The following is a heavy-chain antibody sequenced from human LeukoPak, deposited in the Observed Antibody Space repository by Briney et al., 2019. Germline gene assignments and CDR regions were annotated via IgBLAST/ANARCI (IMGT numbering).Heavy chain of an antibody. J-gene: IGHJ4*02. CDR2: ISWNSGSI. D-gene: IGHD3-9*01. CDR3: AKESGYGGYFDY. V-gene: IGHV3-9*01. Sequence: PGGSLRLSCAASGFTFDDYAMHWVRQAPGKGLEWVSGISWNSGSIGYADSVKGRFTISRDNAKNSLYLQMNSLRAEDTALYYCAKESGYGGYFDYWGQGTLVTVSS. CDR1: GFTFDDYA.